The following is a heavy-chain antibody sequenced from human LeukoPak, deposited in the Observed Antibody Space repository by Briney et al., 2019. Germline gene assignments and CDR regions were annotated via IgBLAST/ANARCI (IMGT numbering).Heavy chain of an antibody. CDR2: IIPILGIT. V-gene: IGHV1-69*04. D-gene: IGHD3-22*01. CDR3: ARDSSYDSSGYFGSREYYFDY. J-gene: IGHJ4*02. CDR1: GGTFSSYA. Sequence: ASVKVSCMASGGTFSSYAISWVRQAPGQGLEWVGRIIPILGITNYAQKFQGRVTITADKSTSTAYMDLSSLRSEDTAVYYCARDSSYDSSGYFGSREYYFDYWGQGTLVTVSS.